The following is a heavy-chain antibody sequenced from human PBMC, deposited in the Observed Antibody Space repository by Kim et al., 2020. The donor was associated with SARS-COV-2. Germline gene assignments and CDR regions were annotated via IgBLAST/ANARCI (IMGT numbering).Heavy chain of an antibody. J-gene: IGHJ4*02. D-gene: IGHD5-18*01. Sequence: GGSLRLSCTASGFMFSSHGMHWVRQAPGKGLEWVAVISYDESDKYYADSVRGRFTIYRDNSKNTLYLQMNSLTAEDTAMYYCAKVKWMQLWPYFDYWGQG. V-gene: IGHV3-30*18. CDR3: AKVKWMQLWPYFDY. CDR2: ISYDESDK. CDR1: GFMFSSHG.